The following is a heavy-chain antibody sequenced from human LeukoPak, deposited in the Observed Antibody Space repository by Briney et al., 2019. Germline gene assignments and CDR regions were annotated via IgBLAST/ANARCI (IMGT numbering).Heavy chain of an antibody. CDR3: ARDQDADSGIWFDP. D-gene: IGHD4-17*01. V-gene: IGHV4-59*01. CDR2: IHYSGNT. CDR1: GGSISTYY. Sequence: SETLSLTCTVSGGSISTYYWNWIRQPPGKGLEWVGYIHYSGNTNYNPSLKNRVTISVDTSKNQFSLKLSSVTAADTAVYYCARDQDADSGIWFDPWGQGTLVIVSS. J-gene: IGHJ5*02.